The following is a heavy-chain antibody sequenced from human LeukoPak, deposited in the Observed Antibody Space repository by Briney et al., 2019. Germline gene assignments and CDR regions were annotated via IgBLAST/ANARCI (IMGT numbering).Heavy chain of an antibody. D-gene: IGHD4-17*01. CDR2: IYSGGST. J-gene: IGHJ6*02. Sequence: GGSLRLSCAASGFTVSSNYMSWVRQAPGKGLEWVSVIYSGGSTYYADSVKGRFTISSDNSKNTLYLQMNSLRAEDTAVYYCARELHDYGDYVDYYYYGMDVWGQGTTVTVSS. CDR3: ARELHDYGDYVDYYYYGMDV. CDR1: GFTVSSNY. V-gene: IGHV3-53*01.